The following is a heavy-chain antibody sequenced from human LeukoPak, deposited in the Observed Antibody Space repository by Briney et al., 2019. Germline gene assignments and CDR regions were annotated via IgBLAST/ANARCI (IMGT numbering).Heavy chain of an antibody. D-gene: IGHD3-22*01. Sequence: PGGSLRLSCTASGFTFGDYAMSWFRQAPGKGLEWVGFIRSKAYGGTTEYAASVKGRFTISRDDSKSIAYLQMNSLKTEDTAVYYCTRANEYRVVVTPGGYWGQGTLVTVSS. CDR3: TRANEYRVVVTPGGY. V-gene: IGHV3-49*03. J-gene: IGHJ4*02. CDR2: IRSKAYGGTT. CDR1: GFTFGDYA.